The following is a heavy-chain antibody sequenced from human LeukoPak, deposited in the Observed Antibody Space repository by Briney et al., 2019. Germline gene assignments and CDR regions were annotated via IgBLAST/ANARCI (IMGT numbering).Heavy chain of an antibody. CDR2: IYYSGST. J-gene: IGHJ3*02. CDR1: GGSISSYY. Sequence: PSETLSLTCTVSGGSISSYYWSWIRQPPGKGLEWIGYIYYSGSTKYNPSLESRVTISVDTSKNQFSLKLSSVTAADTAVYYCARDVRGSDAFDIWGQGTMVTVSS. CDR3: ARDVRGSDAFDI. V-gene: IGHV4-59*01. D-gene: IGHD3-10*02.